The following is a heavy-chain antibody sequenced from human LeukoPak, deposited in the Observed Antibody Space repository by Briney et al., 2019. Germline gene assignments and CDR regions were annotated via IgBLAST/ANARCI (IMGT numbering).Heavy chain of an antibody. CDR2: IYSGGTP. CDR3: ARIHTCGFYFED. Sequence: GGSLRLSCAASGFTVSSSYMSWVRQAPGKRLEWISVIYSGGTPYYGVSVKGRSTISRDNSKNAVYLEMSSLTADDTAVYYCARIHTCGFYFEDWGQGTLVFVSS. V-gene: IGHV3-53*01. J-gene: IGHJ4*02. D-gene: IGHD2-21*01. CDR1: GFTVSSSY.